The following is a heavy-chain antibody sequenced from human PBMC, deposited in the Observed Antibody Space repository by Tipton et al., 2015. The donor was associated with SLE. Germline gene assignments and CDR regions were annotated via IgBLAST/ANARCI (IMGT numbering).Heavy chain of an antibody. Sequence: QLVQSGAEVKKPGASVMVSCKAAGYTFTSNGYSWVRQAPGQGLECMGWISAYNGNTNYAQKLQGRVTITTDTATSTAFMELRSLRSDDTAVYYGAREESGSDPAFDIWGQGTMVTVSS. V-gene: IGHV1-18*01. J-gene: IGHJ3*02. D-gene: IGHD3-10*01. CDR2: ISAYNGNT. CDR1: GYTFTSNG. CDR3: AREESGSDPAFDI.